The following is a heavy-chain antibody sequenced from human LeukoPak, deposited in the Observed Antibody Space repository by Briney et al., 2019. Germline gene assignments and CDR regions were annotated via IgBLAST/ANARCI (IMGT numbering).Heavy chain of an antibody. CDR3: AREAYGDYSTSDS. Sequence: GGSLRLSCAASGFTLSSYSMNWVRQAPGKGLEWVSSISSSSSYIYYADSVKGRFTISRDNDKNSLYLQMNSLRADDTAVYYCAREAYGDYSTSDSCGQGALVTVS. D-gene: IGHD4-17*01. J-gene: IGHJ4*02. CDR2: ISSSSSYI. V-gene: IGHV3-21*01. CDR1: GFTLSSYS.